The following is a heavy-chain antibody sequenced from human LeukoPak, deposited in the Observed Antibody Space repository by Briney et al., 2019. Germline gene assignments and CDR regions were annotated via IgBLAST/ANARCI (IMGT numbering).Heavy chain of an antibody. V-gene: IGHV3-23*01. J-gene: IGHJ4*02. CDR1: GFTFSTYG. Sequence: GGSLRLSCAVSGFTFSTYGMSWVRQAPGKGLEWVSGISGSGGSTYYADSVKGRFTISRDNSKNTLYLQMNSLRAEDTAVYYCAKAGATMVRGVIGGGFDYWGQGTLVTVSS. D-gene: IGHD3-10*01. CDR2: ISGSGGST. CDR3: AKAGATMVRGVIGGGFDY.